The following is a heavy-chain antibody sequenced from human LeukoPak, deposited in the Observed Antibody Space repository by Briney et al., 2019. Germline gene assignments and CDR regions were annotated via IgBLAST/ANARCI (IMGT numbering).Heavy chain of an antibody. CDR3: YAIGIDP. CDR1: GFTFSSYG. D-gene: IGHD2-8*01. Sequence: QPGGSLRLSRAPSGFTFSSYGMHWVRQAPGKGLEGVAFIRYDGSNKYYAHSVKGRFTISRDNSKTALYLQMNSLRAEDTAVYYCYAIGIDPWGQGTLVTVSS. V-gene: IGHV3-30*02. J-gene: IGHJ5*02. CDR2: IRYDGSNK.